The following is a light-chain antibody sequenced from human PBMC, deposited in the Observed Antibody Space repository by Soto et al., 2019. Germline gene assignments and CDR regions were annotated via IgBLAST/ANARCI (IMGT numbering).Light chain of an antibody. Sequence: DIQMTQSPSTLSASGVDRRTITCRASQSISSWLAWYQQKPGKAPKLLIYDASSLESGVPSRFSGSGSGTEFTLTISSLHPDDFATYYCQQYNSYSWTFGQGTKVDIK. CDR1: QSISSW. CDR2: DAS. J-gene: IGKJ1*01. CDR3: QQYNSYSWT. V-gene: IGKV1-5*01.